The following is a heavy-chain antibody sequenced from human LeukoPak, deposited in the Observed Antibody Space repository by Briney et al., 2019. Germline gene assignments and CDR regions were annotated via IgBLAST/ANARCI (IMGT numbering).Heavy chain of an antibody. CDR3: ARAGNWNYPFDY. CDR1: GGSISSHY. J-gene: IGHJ4*02. Sequence: SETLSLTCTVSGGSISSHYWSWIRQPPGKGLEWIGYTYYSGSTNYNPSLKSRVTISVDTSKNQFSLKLSSVTAADTAVYYCARAGNWNYPFDYWGQGTLVTVSS. CDR2: TYYSGST. D-gene: IGHD1-7*01. V-gene: IGHV4-59*11.